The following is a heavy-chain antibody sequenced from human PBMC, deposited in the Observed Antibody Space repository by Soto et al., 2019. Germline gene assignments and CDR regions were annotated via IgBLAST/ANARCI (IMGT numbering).Heavy chain of an antibody. Sequence: GESLKISFKGSGYSFTSYWISWVRQMPGKGLEWMGRIDPSDSYTNYSPSFQGHVTISADKSISTAYLQWSSLKASDTAMYYCASPRYSRSSTLHDAFDIWGQGTMVAVSS. CDR2: IDPSDSYT. D-gene: IGHD6-6*01. J-gene: IGHJ3*02. V-gene: IGHV5-10-1*01. CDR3: ASPRYSRSSTLHDAFDI. CDR1: GYSFTSYW.